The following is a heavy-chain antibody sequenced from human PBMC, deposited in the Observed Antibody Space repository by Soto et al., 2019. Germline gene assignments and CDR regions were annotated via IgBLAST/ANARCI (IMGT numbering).Heavy chain of an antibody. D-gene: IGHD3-16*02. CDR3: ARDGDYRYQDGTTEYFGMDV. Sequence: VQVVQPEAEAKRPGSSVKLSCRVSGVTFSNAAFSWVRQGPGQGLEWVGGIIPIFGGAKYAQKFQARVKITAEGLTDVVYMEVNSLRIDHTAVYFCARDGDYRYQDGTTEYFGMDVWGQGTTFTVSS. J-gene: IGHJ6*02. CDR1: GVTFSNAA. V-gene: IGHV1-69*01. CDR2: IIPIFGGA.